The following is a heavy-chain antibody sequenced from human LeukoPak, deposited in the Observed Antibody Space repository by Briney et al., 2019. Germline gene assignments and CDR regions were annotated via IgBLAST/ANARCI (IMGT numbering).Heavy chain of an antibody. D-gene: IGHD1-20*01. V-gene: IGHV4-4*02. CDR3: ARGITGTTGGGDAFDI. CDR1: GGSISSSNW. Sequence: SETLSLTCAVSGGSISSSNWWSWVRQPPGKGLEWSGEIYHSGSTNYNPSLKSRVTISVDKSKNQFSLKLSSVTAADTAVYYCARGITGTTGGGDAFDIWGQGTMVTVSS. CDR2: IYHSGST. J-gene: IGHJ3*02.